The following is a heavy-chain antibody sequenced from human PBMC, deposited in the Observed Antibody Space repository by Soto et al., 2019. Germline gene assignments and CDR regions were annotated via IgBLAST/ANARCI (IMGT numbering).Heavy chain of an antibody. CDR3: ARREVQGPIDY. CDR1: GYSISSSNW. Sequence: PSETLSLTCAVSGYSISSSNWWGWIRQPPGKGLEWIGYIYYSGTTYYNPSLKSRVTMSVDTSKNQFSLKLTSVTAVDTAVYYGARREVQGPIDYWRHGTPVTVSS. V-gene: IGHV4-28*01. CDR2: IYYSGTT. J-gene: IGHJ4*01. D-gene: IGHD1-26*01.